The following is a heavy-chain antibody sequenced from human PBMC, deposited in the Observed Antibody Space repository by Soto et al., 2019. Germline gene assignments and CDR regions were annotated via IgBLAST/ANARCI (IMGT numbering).Heavy chain of an antibody. CDR2: IIPVSGTA. J-gene: IGHJ5*02. CDR1: GGTFTGKV. CDR3: ATVDISVALVGGFDP. D-gene: IGHD2-8*02. Sequence: QVPLEQSGAAGKKPGSPVKFPGKFPGGTFTGKVFIWVRRALGKGLGWREGIIPVSGTANYAQKFHGRVTISADAATNTAYMELSSVRFDDTAVYYWATVDISVALVGGFDPWGQGTLVTVSS. V-gene: IGHV1-69*01.